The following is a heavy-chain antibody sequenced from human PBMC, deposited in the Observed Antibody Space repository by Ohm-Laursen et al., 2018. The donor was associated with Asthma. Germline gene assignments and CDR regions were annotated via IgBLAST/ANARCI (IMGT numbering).Heavy chain of an antibody. CDR2: IWYDGSNK. CDR3: ARGPYSSSSGRTYYYYGMDV. D-gene: IGHD6-6*01. V-gene: IGHV3-33*01. J-gene: IGHJ6*02. CDR1: GFTFSSYG. Sequence: SLRLSCAASGFTFSSYGMHWVRQAPGKGLEWVAVIWYDGSNKYYADSVKGRFTISRDNSKNTLYLQMNSLRAEDTAVYYCARGPYSSSSGRTYYYYGMDVWGQGTTVTVSS.